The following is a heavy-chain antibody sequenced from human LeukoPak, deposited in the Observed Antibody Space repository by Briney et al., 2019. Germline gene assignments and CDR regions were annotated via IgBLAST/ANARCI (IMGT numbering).Heavy chain of an antibody. V-gene: IGHV1-18*01. CDR2: ISAYNGNT. J-gene: IGHJ4*02. CDR1: GYTFNTYG. D-gene: IGHD3-22*01. Sequence: ASVKVFCKASGYTFNTYGISWVRQAPGQRPEWMGWISAYNGNTNYAQKFQGRVTMITDTSTSTAYMELRSLRSDDTAVYYCARAPPGMIMGPGDYWGQGALVIVSS. CDR3: ARAPPGMIMGPGDY.